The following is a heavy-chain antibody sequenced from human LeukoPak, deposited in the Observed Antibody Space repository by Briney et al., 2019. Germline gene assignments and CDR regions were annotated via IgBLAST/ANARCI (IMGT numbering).Heavy chain of an antibody. D-gene: IGHD3-22*01. J-gene: IGHJ4*02. CDR2: IYYTGSS. CDR3: ARVRYSDSSVLTRKRSYYFDY. CDR1: GGAISSSDDY. Sequence: PSETLSLTCSVSGGAISSSDDYWGFVRQTPGKGLEWMGSIYYTGSSHYNPSLRSRATISVDTSKNQFSLKLSSVTAADTAVYYCARVRYSDSSVLTRKRSYYFDYWGQGTLVTVSS. V-gene: IGHV4-39*07.